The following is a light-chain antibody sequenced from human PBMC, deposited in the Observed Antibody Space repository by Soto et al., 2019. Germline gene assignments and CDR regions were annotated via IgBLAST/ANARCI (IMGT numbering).Light chain of an antibody. Sequence: QSVLTQPPSASGTPGQRVTISCSGSSSNIGSNYVYWYQQLPGTAPKLLIYSNDQRPSGVPDRFSGSKSGTSASLTISGLQAEDEADYYCCSYAGSSTLVFGGGTKVTVL. J-gene: IGLJ3*02. CDR1: SSNIGSNY. CDR3: CSYAGSSTLV. V-gene: IGLV1-47*02. CDR2: SND.